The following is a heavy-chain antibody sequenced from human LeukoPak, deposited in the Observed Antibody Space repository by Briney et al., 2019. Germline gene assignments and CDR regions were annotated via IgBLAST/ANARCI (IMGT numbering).Heavy chain of an antibody. CDR3: ARVHSGKGAFDI. D-gene: IGHD1-14*01. CDR1: GYSISSGYY. J-gene: IGHJ3*02. Sequence: KASETLSLTCTVSGYSISSGYYWGWIRQPPGKGLEWIGSIYHSGSTYYNPSLKGRVTISVDTSKNQFSLKLSSVTAADTAVYYCARVHSGKGAFDIWGQGTMVTVSS. CDR2: IYHSGST. V-gene: IGHV4-38-2*02.